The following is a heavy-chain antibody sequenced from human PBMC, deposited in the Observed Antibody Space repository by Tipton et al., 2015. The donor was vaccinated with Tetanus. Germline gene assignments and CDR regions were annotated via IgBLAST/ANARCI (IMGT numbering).Heavy chain of an antibody. CDR3: VRDGGSSGWLAY. J-gene: IGHJ4*02. D-gene: IGHD6-19*01. CDR1: RFIVSSHY. V-gene: IGHV3-53*01. Sequence: SLRLSCVASRFIVSSHYMSWVRQAPGKGLEWVSVMYSGGDTYYVDSVKGRFSISRDNAKNTRYLQMSSLRVEDTAVYYCVRDGGSSGWLAYWGQGTLVTVSS. CDR2: MYSGGDT.